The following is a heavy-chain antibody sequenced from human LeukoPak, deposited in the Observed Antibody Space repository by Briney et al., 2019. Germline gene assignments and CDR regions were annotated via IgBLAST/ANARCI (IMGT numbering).Heavy chain of an antibody. CDR2: INHSGST. V-gene: IGHV4-34*01. J-gene: IGHJ4*02. CDR1: GGSISSYY. CDR3: AREERFLEWLSPYYFDY. D-gene: IGHD3-3*01. Sequence: PSETLSLTCTVSGGSISSYYWSWIRQPPGKGLEWIGEINHSGSTNYNPSLKSRVTISVDTSKNQFSLKLSSVTAADTAVYYCAREERFLEWLSPYYFDYWGQGTLVTVSS.